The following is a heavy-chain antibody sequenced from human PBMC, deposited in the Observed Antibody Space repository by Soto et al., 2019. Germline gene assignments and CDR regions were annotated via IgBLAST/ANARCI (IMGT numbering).Heavy chain of an antibody. CDR3: ARVDYDSSGYYYAPGMDV. V-gene: IGHV1-8*01. Sequence: XSVKVSCNAAGYPFTSYDINWGRQATGQGLEWMGWMNPNSGNTGYAQKFQGRVTMTRNTSISTAYMELSSLRSEDTAVYYCARVDYDSSGYYYAPGMDVWGQGTTVTVSS. J-gene: IGHJ6*02. CDR2: MNPNSGNT. D-gene: IGHD3-22*01. CDR1: GYPFTSYD.